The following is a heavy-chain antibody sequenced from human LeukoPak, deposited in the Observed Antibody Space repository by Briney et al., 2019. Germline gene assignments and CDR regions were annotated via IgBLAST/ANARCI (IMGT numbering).Heavy chain of an antibody. CDR1: GFTFSASA. CDR3: TKFYYDVLTGYRGMDV. CDR2: IRSRADDFAT. V-gene: IGHV3-73*01. D-gene: IGHD3-9*01. J-gene: IGHJ6*02. Sequence: GGSLRLSCAASGFTFSASAIHWLRQASGKGLEWVGRIRSRADDFATAYAASVKGRFLISRDDSKNTAYLQMNSLKTEDTAVYYCTKFYYDVLTGYRGMDVWGQGTTVTVSS.